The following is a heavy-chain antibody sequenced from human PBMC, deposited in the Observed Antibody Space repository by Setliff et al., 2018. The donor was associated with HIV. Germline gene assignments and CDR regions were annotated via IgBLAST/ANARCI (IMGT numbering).Heavy chain of an antibody. CDR1: GFTFNSAW. D-gene: IGHD3-22*01. J-gene: IGHJ1*01. CDR2: IKHQDVGGTA. Sequence: LRLSCAASGFTFNSAWMTWVRQAPGKGLEWVGHIKHQDVGGTAEYAAPVKGRFTISRDDSKNTVYLQMNSLKTEDTAVYFCTTDHDGSGRYYVTQVSWGQGTLVTV. CDR3: TTDHDGSGRYYVTQVS. V-gene: IGHV3-15*01.